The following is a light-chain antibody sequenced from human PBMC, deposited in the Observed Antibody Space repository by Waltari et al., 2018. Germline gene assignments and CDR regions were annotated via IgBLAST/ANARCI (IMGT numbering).Light chain of an antibody. J-gene: IGKJ1*01. Sequence: EIVLTQSPGPLSLSPGERATLSCRPSQSVSRSLAWYQQKPGQAPRLLIFDASSRATGIPDRFSGSGSGTDFSLTSSRLEPEDFAVYYCQKYVSLPATFGQGTKVEI. CDR2: DAS. CDR3: QKYVSLPAT. V-gene: IGKV3-20*01. CDR1: QSVSRS.